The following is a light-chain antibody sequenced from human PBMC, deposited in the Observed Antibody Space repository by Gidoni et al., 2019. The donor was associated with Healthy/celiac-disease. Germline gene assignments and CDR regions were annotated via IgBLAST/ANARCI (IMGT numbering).Light chain of an antibody. CDR1: SSNIGAGYD. V-gene: IGLV1-40*01. Sequence: QSVLTQPPSVSGAPRQRVNISCTGSSSNIGAGYDVHWYQQLPGTAPKLLIYGNSNRPSGGPDRFSGSKSGTSASLASTGLQAEDEADYYCQSYDSSLSVVFGGGTKLTVL. CDR3: QSYDSSLSVV. J-gene: IGLJ2*01. CDR2: GNS.